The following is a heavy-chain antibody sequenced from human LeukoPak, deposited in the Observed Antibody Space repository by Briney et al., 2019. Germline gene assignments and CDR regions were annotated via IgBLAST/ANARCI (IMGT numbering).Heavy chain of an antibody. D-gene: IGHD2-15*01. CDR3: ARTGHYWDAFGI. J-gene: IGHJ3*02. V-gene: IGHV4-38-2*01. Sequence: SSETLSLTCAVSGYSISSGYYWGWIRQPPGKGLEWIGSIYHSGSTYYNPSLKSRVTISVDTSKNQFSLKLSSVTAADTAVYYCARTGHYWDAFGIWGQGTMVTVSS. CDR1: GYSISSGYY. CDR2: IYHSGST.